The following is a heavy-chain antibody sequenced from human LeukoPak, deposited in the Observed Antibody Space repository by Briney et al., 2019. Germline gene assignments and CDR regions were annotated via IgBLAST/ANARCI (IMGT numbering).Heavy chain of an antibody. CDR1: GGSISSYY. CDR3: AREHGSSTSCYIGDYFDY. CDR2: IYYSGST. D-gene: IGHD2-2*01. J-gene: IGHJ4*02. V-gene: IGHV4-59*01. Sequence: SETLSLTSTVSGGSISSYYWSWIRQPPGKGLEWIGYIYYSGSTNYTPSLKSPVTISVDTSKNQFSLKLSSVTAADTAVYYCAREHGSSTSCYIGDYFDYRGQGTLVTVSS.